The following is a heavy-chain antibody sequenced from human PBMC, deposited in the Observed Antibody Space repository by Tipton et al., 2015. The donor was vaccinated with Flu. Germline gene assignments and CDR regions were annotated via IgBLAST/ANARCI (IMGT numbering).Heavy chain of an antibody. J-gene: IGHJ4*02. Sequence: QVQLVQSGAELKKPGASVKVSCKASGYTFKSYGISWVRQAPGQGLEWMGRINPNSGGTNYAQKFQGRVTMTRDTSISTAYMELSRLTSDDTAVYYCAGATYYDSTAYYFDYWGQGTLVTVSS. D-gene: IGHD3-22*01. CDR3: AGATYYDSTAYYFDY. CDR2: INPNSGGT. CDR1: GYTFKSYG. V-gene: IGHV1-2*02.